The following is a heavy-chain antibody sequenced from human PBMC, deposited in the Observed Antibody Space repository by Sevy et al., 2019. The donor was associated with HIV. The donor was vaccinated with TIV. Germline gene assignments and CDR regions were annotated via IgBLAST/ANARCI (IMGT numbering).Heavy chain of an antibody. D-gene: IGHD2-15*01. V-gene: IGHV1-18*01. J-gene: IGHJ4*02. CDR2: ISAYIGNT. CDR1: GYTFSDYG. Sequence: ASVKVSCKASGYTFSDYGISWVRQAPGQGLEWVGWISAYIGNTDYTEKLQGRITMTTDTSTRTAYMELRSRRPDDTAVDDRARGGLLGYCSGGNCVPFDSWGQGTRVTVS. CDR3: ARGGLLGYCSGGNCVPFDS.